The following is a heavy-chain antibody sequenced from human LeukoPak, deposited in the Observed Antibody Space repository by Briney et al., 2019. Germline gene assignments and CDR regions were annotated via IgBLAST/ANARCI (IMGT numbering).Heavy chain of an antibody. CDR3: ASTRGVPAASNWFDP. CDR1: GFTFSSYA. J-gene: IGHJ5*02. CDR2: LSGSGGST. D-gene: IGHD2-2*01. Sequence: PGGSLRLSCAASGFTFSSYAMSWVRQAPGKGLEWVSALSGSGGSTYYADSVKGRFTISRDNSKNTLYLQMNSLRAEDTAVYYCASTRGVPAASNWFDPWGQGTLVTVSS. V-gene: IGHV3-23*01.